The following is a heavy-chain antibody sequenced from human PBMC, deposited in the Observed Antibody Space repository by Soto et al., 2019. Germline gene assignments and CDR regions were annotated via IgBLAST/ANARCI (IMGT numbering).Heavy chain of an antibody. CDR3: AVPHSLSRAAVENYYYYGMDG. CDR2: INPSGGST. CDR1: GYTFTSYY. V-gene: IGHV1-46*01. D-gene: IGHD6-13*01. Sequence: ASVKVSCKASGYTFTSYYMHWVRQAPGQGLEWMGIINPSGGSTSYAQKFQGRVTMTRDTSTSTVYMELSSLRSEDTAVYYCAVPHSLSRAAVENYYYYGMDGWGQGTTVTVSS. J-gene: IGHJ6*02.